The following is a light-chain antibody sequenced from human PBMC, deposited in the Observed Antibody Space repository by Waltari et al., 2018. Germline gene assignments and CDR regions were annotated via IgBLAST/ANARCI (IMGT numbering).Light chain of an antibody. J-gene: IGLJ3*02. CDR2: RNN. CDR1: NNNVGYEG. CDR3: SAWDSSLSAWV. Sequence: QAGLTQPPSVSKGLRQTATLTCTGKNNNVGYEGATWLQQHQGHPPKLLFYRNNNRPSGISERFSASRSGSTASLTITGLQTEDEADYYCSAWDSSLSAWVFGGGTKLTVL. V-gene: IGLV10-54*04.